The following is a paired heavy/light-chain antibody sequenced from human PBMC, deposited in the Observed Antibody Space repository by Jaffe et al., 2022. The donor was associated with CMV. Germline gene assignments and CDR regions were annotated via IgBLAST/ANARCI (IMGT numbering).Light chain of an antibody. CDR1: SSNIGNKY. Sequence: QSVLTQPPSVSAARGQKITISCSGSSSNIGNKYVSWYQQLPRTAPKLLIYENNKRPSGIPDRFSGSKSGTSATLGITGLQTGDEADYYCGTWDINLGVVVFGGGTKLTVL. CDR3: GTWDINLGVVV. CDR2: ENN. V-gene: IGLV1-51*02. J-gene: IGLJ3*02.
Heavy chain of an antibody. CDR2: LLFNRNI. D-gene: IGHD5-12*01. V-gene: IGHV4-39*01. CDR3: GRLLATYHFDI. Sequence: QLQLQESGPGLLKPSETLSLTCAVSGASISSSSYYWGWVRQSPGKGLECIGTLLFNRNIYYNPSLTGRVTISGDTSKNEFSLQLTSVTAADTAVYYCGRLLATYHFDIWGLGTMVTVSS. J-gene: IGHJ3*02. CDR1: GASISSSSYY.